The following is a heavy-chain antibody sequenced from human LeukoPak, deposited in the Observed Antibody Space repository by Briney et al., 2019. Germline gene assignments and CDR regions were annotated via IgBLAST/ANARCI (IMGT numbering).Heavy chain of an antibody. J-gene: IGHJ4*02. CDR3: ARGPLRFLAKDF. CDR2: INDSGNS. Sequence: SETLSLTCAFYGGSLSGSDWNWIRQPPGKGLEWIGEINDSGNSNYNPSLKSRVTISIDTSKKQFSLKLTSVTAADTAIYYCARGPLRFLAKDFWGQGTLVTVSS. V-gene: IGHV4-34*01. D-gene: IGHD3-3*01. CDR1: GGSLSGSD.